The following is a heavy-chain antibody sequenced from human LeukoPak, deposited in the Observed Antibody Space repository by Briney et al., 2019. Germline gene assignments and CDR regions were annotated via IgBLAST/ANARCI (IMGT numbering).Heavy chain of an antibody. CDR2: INHSGST. Sequence: PSETLSLPCAVYGGSFSGYYWSWIRQPPGKGLEWIGEINHSGSTNYNPSLKSRVTISVDTSKNQFSLKLSSVTAADTAVYYCARGGRFGAWGQGTLVTVSS. J-gene: IGHJ5*02. CDR3: ARGGRFGA. CDR1: GGSFSGYY. V-gene: IGHV4-34*01. D-gene: IGHD3-10*01.